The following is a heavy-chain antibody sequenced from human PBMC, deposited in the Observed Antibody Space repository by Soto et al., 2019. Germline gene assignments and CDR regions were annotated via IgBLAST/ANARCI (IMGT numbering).Heavy chain of an antibody. CDR2: STQTGNT. Sequence: GASVKVSFTTSGYAFPHYVINWVRQAPGHGLEWMGFSTQTGNTNDAQNFQGRVVLTTDTSTSTACMEVTSLRSDDTAVYYCARSGEHPLDYWGQGTPVTVSS. D-gene: IGHD1-26*01. CDR3: ARSGEHPLDY. V-gene: IGHV1-18*01. CDR1: GYAFPHYV. J-gene: IGHJ4*02.